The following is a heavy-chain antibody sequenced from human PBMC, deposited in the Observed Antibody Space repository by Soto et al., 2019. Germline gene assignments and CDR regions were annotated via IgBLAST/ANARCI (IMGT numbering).Heavy chain of an antibody. CDR1: GGSISSGDHY. V-gene: IGHV4-30-4*01. J-gene: IGHJ5*02. CDR3: ARGITIFGTQNWFDP. D-gene: IGHD3-3*01. Sequence: SETLSLTCTVSGGSISSGDHYWSWIRQPPGKGLEWIGYIYYSGSTYYNPSLKSRVTISVDRSKNQFSLKLSSVTAADTAVYYCARGITIFGTQNWFDPWGQGTLVTVS. CDR2: IYYSGST.